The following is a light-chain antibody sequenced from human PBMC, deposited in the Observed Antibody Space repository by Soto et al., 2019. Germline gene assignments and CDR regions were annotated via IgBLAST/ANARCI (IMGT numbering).Light chain of an antibody. V-gene: IGKV3-15*01. Sequence: ETVMTQSPATLSVSPGERVTLSCRASQSVRTNLVWYQQSPGQPPRLLIYGASDRVAGVPDRFSGSGSGTDFTLTISGLQSEDCAVYYCQQYNEWPRTFRHGTKVDSK. CDR1: QSVRTN. J-gene: IGKJ2*01. CDR2: GAS. CDR3: QQYNEWPRT.